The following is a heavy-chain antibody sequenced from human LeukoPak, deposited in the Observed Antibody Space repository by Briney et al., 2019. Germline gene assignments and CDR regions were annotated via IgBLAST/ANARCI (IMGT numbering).Heavy chain of an antibody. D-gene: IGHD1-20*01. CDR2: INHSGST. CDR1: GGSFSGYY. V-gene: IGHV4-34*01. CDR3: AGGGRITGTTMSY. Sequence: SETLSLTCAVYGGSFSGYYWSWIRQPPGKGLEWIGEINHSGSTNYNPSLKSRVTISVDTSKNQFSLKLSSVTAADTAVYCCAGGGRITGTTMSYWGQGTLVTVSS. J-gene: IGHJ4*02.